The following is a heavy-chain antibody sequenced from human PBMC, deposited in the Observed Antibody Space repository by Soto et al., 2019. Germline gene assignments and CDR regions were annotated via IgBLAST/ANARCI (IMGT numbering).Heavy chain of an antibody. D-gene: IGHD1-26*01. J-gene: IGHJ4*02. CDR2: ISDSGGTS. V-gene: IGHV3-23*04. CDR3: AKRPRALLTFDY. CDR1: GFIFSNYV. Sequence: EVQLVDSGGGLVQPGGSLRLSCAASGFIFSNYVMSWVRQAPGKGLEWVSSISDSGGTSYYADSVKGRFTISRDNSKNTLYLQMNSLRAEDTAIYYCAKRPRALLTFDYCGQATLVTVSS.